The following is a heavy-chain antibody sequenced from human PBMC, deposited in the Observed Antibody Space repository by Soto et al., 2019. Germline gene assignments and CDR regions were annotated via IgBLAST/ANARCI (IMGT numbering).Heavy chain of an antibody. J-gene: IGHJ4*02. CDR3: ARGFEYSSTFDF. CDR1: GFTVSSNY. CDR2: IYSGGST. D-gene: IGHD6-6*01. V-gene: IGHV3-53*01. Sequence: EVQLVESGGGLIQPGESLRLSCAASGFTVSSNYMSWVRQAPGKGLEWVSVIYSGGSTYYADSVKGRFTIARDNSKNTLYLQMNSLRAEDTAVYYCARGFEYSSTFDFWGQGALVTVSS.